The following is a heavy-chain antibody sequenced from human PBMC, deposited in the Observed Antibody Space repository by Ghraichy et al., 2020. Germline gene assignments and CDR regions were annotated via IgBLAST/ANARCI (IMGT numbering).Heavy chain of an antibody. Sequence: SETLSLTCAVYGGSFSGYYWSWIRQPPGKGLEWIGEINHSGSTNYNPSLKSRVTISVDTSKNQLSLKLSSVTAADTAVYYCASSYCSGGSCSLDYWGQGILVTVSS. CDR3: ASSYCSGGSCSLDY. D-gene: IGHD2-15*01. J-gene: IGHJ4*02. CDR2: INHSGST. CDR1: GGSFSGYY. V-gene: IGHV4-34*01.